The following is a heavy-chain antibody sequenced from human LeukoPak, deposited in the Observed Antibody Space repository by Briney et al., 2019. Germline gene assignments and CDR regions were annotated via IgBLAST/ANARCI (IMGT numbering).Heavy chain of an antibody. CDR1: GFSISSYY. D-gene: IGHD3-16*01. J-gene: IGHJ6*03. CDR2: IYTSGST. Sequence: VKPXXXXXLTCTVSGFSISSYYWSWIRQPAGKGLEWIGRIYTSGSTNYNPSLKSRVTMSLDTSKNQFSLKLSSVTAADTAVYYCARVGSKRDYYYMDVWGKGTTVTVSS. V-gene: IGHV4-4*07. CDR3: ARVGSKRDYYYMDV.